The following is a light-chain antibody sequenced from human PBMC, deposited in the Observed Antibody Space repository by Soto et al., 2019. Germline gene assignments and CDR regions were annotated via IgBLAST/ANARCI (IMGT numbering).Light chain of an antibody. J-gene: IGKJ3*01. CDR3: QPYGSSPLN. V-gene: IGKV3-20*01. CDR1: QTINLNY. CDR2: GVS. Sequence: EIVLTQSPGTLSLSPGERATLSCSASQTINLNYLAWYQQKPGQAPRLLIYGVSTSATGIPDKFSGSGSGTDFTLTISRLETEDLAVYYCQPYGSSPLNFGPGSQVYI.